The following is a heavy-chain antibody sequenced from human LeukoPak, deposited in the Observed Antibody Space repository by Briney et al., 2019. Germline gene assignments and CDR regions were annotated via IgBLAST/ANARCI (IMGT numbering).Heavy chain of an antibody. CDR1: GFTFDDYG. CDR2: INWNGGRT. Sequence: PGGSRRLSCAASGFTFDDYGMSWVRQAPGKGLEWVSGINWNGGRTGYADSVKGRFTISRDNAKNSLYPQMNSLRAEDTALYYCAKTGGGTYGDYFDNWGQGTLVTVSS. J-gene: IGHJ4*02. CDR3: AKTGGGTYGDYFDN. V-gene: IGHV3-20*04. D-gene: IGHD4-17*01.